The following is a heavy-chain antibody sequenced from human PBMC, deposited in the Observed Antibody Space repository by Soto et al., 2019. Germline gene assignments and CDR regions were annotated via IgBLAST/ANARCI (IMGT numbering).Heavy chain of an antibody. CDR2: IYYSGST. J-gene: IGHJ6*03. D-gene: IGHD4-17*01. CDR1: GGSISSYY. Sequence: SETLSLTCTVSGGSISSYYWSWIRQPPGKGLEWIGYIYYSGSTNYNPSLKSRVTISVDTSKNQFSLKLSSVTAADTAVYYCAGPSGGDYDDYYYYYMDVWGKGTTVTVSS. CDR3: AGPSGGDYDDYYYYYMDV. V-gene: IGHV4-59*08.